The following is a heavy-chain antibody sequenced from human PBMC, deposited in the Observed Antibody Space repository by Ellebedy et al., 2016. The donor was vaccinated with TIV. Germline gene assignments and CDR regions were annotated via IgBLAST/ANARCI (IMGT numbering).Heavy chain of an antibody. CDR3: ARDNWNGLASDY. Sequence: PGGSLRLSCTASGFTFSYYWMTWVRQAPGKGLEWVANIKQHGSATYYADSVKGRFSISRDNARNSLYLQMTSLRAEDTAVYYCARDNWNGLASDYWGQGTLVTVPS. J-gene: IGHJ4*02. D-gene: IGHD1-20*01. CDR1: GFTFSYYW. V-gene: IGHV3-7*01. CDR2: IKQHGSAT.